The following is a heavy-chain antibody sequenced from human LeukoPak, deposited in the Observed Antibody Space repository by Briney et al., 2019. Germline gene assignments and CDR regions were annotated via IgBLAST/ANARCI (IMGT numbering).Heavy chain of an antibody. Sequence: GESLKISCKGSGYSLTSYWIGWVRQMPGKGLEWMGIIYPGDSDTRYSPSFQGQVTISADKSINTAYLQWSSLKASDTAMYYCARRAQSSSWSLYDYWGQGTLVTVSS. CDR3: ARRAQSSSWSLYDY. CDR2: IYPGDSDT. CDR1: GYSLTSYW. V-gene: IGHV5-51*01. D-gene: IGHD6-13*01. J-gene: IGHJ4*01.